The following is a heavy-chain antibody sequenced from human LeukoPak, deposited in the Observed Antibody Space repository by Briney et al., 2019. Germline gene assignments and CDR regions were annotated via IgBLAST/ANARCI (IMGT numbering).Heavy chain of an antibody. D-gene: IGHD3-22*01. CDR1: GYTFTGYY. Sequence: ASVKASCKASGYTFTGYYMHWVRQAPGQGLEWMGWINPNSGGTNYAQKFQGRVTMTRDTSISTAYMELSRLRSDDTAVYYCARGNRRYYYDSSGYPGFDYWGQGTLVTVSS. CDR3: ARGNRRYYYDSSGYPGFDY. V-gene: IGHV1-2*02. CDR2: INPNSGGT. J-gene: IGHJ4*02.